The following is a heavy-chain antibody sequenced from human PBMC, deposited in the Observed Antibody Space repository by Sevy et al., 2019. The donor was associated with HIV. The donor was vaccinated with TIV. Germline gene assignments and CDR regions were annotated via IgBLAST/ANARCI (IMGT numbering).Heavy chain of an antibody. V-gene: IGHV3-23*01. CDR3: AKRRVQSGLSGGGANYGWDV. D-gene: IGHD2-15*01. Sequence: GGSLRLSCAASGFPFSNYAMSWIRQAPGKGLEWVSTLIGGGSRTYYADYVTGRFTISRDNSKNTLYLQMNSLRADETAIYYCAKRRVQSGLSGGGANYGWDVCGHGTTVTVSS. CDR1: GFPFSNYA. J-gene: IGHJ6*02. CDR2: LIGGGSRT.